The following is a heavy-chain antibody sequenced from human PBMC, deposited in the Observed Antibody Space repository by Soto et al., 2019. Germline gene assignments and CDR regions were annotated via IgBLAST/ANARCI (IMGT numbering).Heavy chain of an antibody. CDR1: GFTFSNYA. CDR3: AKGRGYGSGWAFDY. J-gene: IGHJ4*02. CDR2: ITASGGST. Sequence: TGGSLRLSCAASGFTFSNYAMSWVRQAPGRGLEWVSAITASGGSTYFADSVKGRFTISRDNSKNTLYLQMNSLRAEDAAVYYCAKGRGYGSGWAFDYWGQGTLVTVSS. V-gene: IGHV3-23*01. D-gene: IGHD6-19*01.